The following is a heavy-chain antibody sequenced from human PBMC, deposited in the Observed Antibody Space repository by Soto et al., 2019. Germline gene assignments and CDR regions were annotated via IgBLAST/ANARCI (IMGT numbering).Heavy chain of an antibody. CDR1: GGSFSGYY. V-gene: IGHV4-34*01. J-gene: IGHJ6*02. CDR2: INHSGST. Sequence: SETLSLTCAVYGGSFSGYYWSWIRQPPGKGLEWIGEINHSGSTNYNPSLKSRVTISVDTSKNQFSLKLSSVTAADTAVYYCARVDRIVGATDGYYYYGMDVWGQGTTVTVSS. D-gene: IGHD1-26*01. CDR3: ARVDRIVGATDGYYYYGMDV.